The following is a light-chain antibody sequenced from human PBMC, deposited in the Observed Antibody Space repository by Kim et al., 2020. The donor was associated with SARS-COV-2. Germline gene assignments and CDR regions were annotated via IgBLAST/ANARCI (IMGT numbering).Light chain of an antibody. CDR1: KLGNKF. V-gene: IGLV3-1*01. CDR3: LAWANNTAV. J-gene: IGLJ1*01. Sequence: VSPGQTASITCSGDKLGNKFASWFQQKPGQSPVLVIYQDTKRPSGIPERFSGANSGNTATLTISGTQAIDEADFYCLAWANNTAVFGTGTKVTVL. CDR2: QDT.